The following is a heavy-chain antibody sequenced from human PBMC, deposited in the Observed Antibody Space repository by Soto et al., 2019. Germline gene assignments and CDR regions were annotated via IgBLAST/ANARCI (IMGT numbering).Heavy chain of an antibody. CDR1: GYTFTSYY. CDR3: ARDPIPYCSGGSCYSSSWFDP. V-gene: IGHV1-46*01. J-gene: IGHJ5*02. D-gene: IGHD2-15*01. Sequence: ASVKVSCKASGYTFTSYYMHWVRQAPGQGLEWMGIINPSGGSTSYAQKFQGRVTMTRDTSTSTVYMELSSLRSEDTAVYYCARDPIPYCSGGSCYSSSWFDPWGQGTLVTV. CDR2: INPSGGST.